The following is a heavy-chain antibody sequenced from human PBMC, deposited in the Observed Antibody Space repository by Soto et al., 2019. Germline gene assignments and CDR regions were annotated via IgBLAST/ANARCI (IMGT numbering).Heavy chain of an antibody. Sequence: QLQLQESGPGLVKPSETLSLTCTVSGGSISSSSYYWGWIRQPPGKGLEWIGSIYYSGSTYYNPSLKSRVTISVDTSKNQFSLKLSSLTAADTAVYYCARHRRGVATKVGWFDPWGQGTLVTVSS. CDR2: IYYSGST. D-gene: IGHD5-12*01. CDR1: GGSISSSSYY. V-gene: IGHV4-39*01. CDR3: ARHRRGVATKVGWFDP. J-gene: IGHJ5*02.